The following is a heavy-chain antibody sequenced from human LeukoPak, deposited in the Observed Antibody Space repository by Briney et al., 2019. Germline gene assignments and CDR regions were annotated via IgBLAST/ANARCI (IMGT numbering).Heavy chain of an antibody. CDR2: ISAYNGNT. CDR1: GYTFTSYG. J-gene: IGHJ4*02. CDR3: ARGGSYYDSNGYYYSTTGDY. D-gene: IGHD3-22*01. Sequence: ASVKVSCKASGYTFTSYGISWVRQAPGQGLEWMGWISAYNGNTNYAQKLQGRVTMTTDTSTSTAYMELRSLRSDDTAVYYCARGGSYYDSNGYYYSTTGDYWGQGTLVTVSS. V-gene: IGHV1-18*01.